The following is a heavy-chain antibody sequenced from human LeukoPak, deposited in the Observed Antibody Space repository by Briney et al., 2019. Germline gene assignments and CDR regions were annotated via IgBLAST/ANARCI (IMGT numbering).Heavy chain of an antibody. Sequence: PSETLSLTCTVSGGSFSGTYDYWSWIRQPPGKGLEWIGYIYSSGTTNYNPSLKSRVTISVDTSKNQFSLKLSSVTAADTAVYYCARGVGRSVVYWGQGTLVTVSS. CDR3: ARGVGRSVVY. J-gene: IGHJ4*02. V-gene: IGHV4-61*01. CDR1: GGSFSGTYDY. CDR2: IYSSGTT.